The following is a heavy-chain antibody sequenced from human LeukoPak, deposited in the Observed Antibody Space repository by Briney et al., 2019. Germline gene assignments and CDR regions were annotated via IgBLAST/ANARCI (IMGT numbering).Heavy chain of an antibody. CDR1: GYTFTSYG. J-gene: IGHJ6*02. CDR2: ISADNGNT. D-gene: IGHD3/OR15-3a*01. V-gene: IGHV1-18*01. CDR3: ARDLLEDFFKDYYYYYGMDA. Sequence: GASVKVSCKASGYTFTSYGIAWVRQAPGQGLEWMGWISADNGNTNYAQKLQGRVTMTTGTSTSTAYMELRSLRSDDTAVYYCARDLLEDFFKDYYYYYGMDAWGQGTTVTVSS.